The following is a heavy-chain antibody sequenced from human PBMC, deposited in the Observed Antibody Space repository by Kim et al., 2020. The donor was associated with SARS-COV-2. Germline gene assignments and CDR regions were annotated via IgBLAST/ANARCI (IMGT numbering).Heavy chain of an antibody. J-gene: IGHJ4*02. V-gene: IGHV1-46*01. Sequence: GGSTSYEQKFQGRVTMTRDTSTSTVYMELSSLRSEDTAVYYCARVSGFGYWGQGTLVTVSS. CDR2: GGST. CDR3: ARVSGFGY. D-gene: IGHD3-16*01.